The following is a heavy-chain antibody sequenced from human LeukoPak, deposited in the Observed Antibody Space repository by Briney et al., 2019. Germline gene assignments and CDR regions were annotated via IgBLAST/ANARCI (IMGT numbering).Heavy chain of an antibody. CDR2: ISGSGGST. CDR3: AKGGIASPGFDY. V-gene: IGHV3-23*01. CDR1: GFTFSSYA. J-gene: IGHJ4*02. D-gene: IGHD6-13*01. Sequence: GGSLRLSCAASGFTFSSYAMSWVRQAPGKGLEWVSSISGSGGSTYSADSVKGRFTISRDNSKNTLYLQMNSLRAEDTAVYYCAKGGIASPGFDYWGRGTLVTVSS.